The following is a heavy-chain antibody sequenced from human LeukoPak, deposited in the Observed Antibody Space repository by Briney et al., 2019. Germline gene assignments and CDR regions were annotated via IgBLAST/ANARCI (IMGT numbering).Heavy chain of an antibody. J-gene: IGHJ6*03. CDR3: ARAMNQKYSYGYSPIANFYYYMDV. CDR2: INPNSGGT. V-gene: IGHV1-2*02. Sequence: ASVKVSCKASGYTFTGYYMHWVRQAPGQGLEWMGWINPNSGGTNYAQKFQGRVTMTRDTSISTAYLELSSLRSDDTAVYYCARAMNQKYSYGYSPIANFYYYMDVWGKGTTVTVSS. D-gene: IGHD5-18*01. CDR1: GYTFTGYY.